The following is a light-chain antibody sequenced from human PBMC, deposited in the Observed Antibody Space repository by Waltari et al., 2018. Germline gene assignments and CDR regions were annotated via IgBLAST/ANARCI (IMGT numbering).Light chain of an antibody. J-gene: IGKJ1*01. V-gene: IGKV3-20*01. CDR2: DAS. CDR3: QMYVRLPVT. CDR1: PSVGRA. Sequence: ELVFTQSPRPLALSPGERATLSCRASPSVGRALAWYQQKPGQAPRLLTYDASSRATGIPDRFSGSGSGTDFSLTISRVEPEDFAVYYCQMYVRLPVTFGQGTKVEVK.